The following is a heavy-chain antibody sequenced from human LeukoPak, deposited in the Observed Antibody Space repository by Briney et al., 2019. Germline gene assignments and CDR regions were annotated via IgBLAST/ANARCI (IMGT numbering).Heavy chain of an antibody. V-gene: IGHV3-23*01. Sequence: GGTLRLSCAASGFTFSSHGMNWVRQAPGKGLEWVSGISPSGGITYYTDSVKGRFTISRDNSKNTQSLQMNSLRAEDTAVYYCARERGTYDSSGYYFWADYWGQGTLVTVSS. CDR2: ISPSGGIT. CDR3: ARERGTYDSSGYYFWADY. D-gene: IGHD3-22*01. J-gene: IGHJ4*02. CDR1: GFTFSSHG.